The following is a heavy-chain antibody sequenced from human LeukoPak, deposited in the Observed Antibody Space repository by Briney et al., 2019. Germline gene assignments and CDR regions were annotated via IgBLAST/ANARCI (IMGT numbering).Heavy chain of an antibody. V-gene: IGHV4-34*01. CDR3: ARRDLAYDAFDI. CDR2: INHSGST. J-gene: IGHJ3*02. Sequence: PSETLSLTCAVYGGSFSGYYWSWIRQPPGKGLEWIGEINHSGSTNYNPSLKSRVTISVDTSKNQFSLKLSSVTAADTAVYYCARRDLAYDAFDIWGQGTMVTVSS. D-gene: IGHD3-3*01. CDR1: GGSFSGYY.